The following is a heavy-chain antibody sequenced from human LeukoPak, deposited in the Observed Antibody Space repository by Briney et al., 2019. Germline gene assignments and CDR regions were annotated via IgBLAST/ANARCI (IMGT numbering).Heavy chain of an antibody. CDR1: GGSISSYY. V-gene: IGHV4-59*01. CDR2: IYYSGST. Sequence: ASETLSLTCTVSGGSISSYYWSWIRQPPGKGLEWIGYIYYSGSTNYNPSLKSRVTISVDTSKNQFSLKLSSVTAADTAVYYCARVAFENYDSSGVYLDYWGQGTLVTVSS. J-gene: IGHJ4*02. D-gene: IGHD3-22*01. CDR3: ARVAFENYDSSGVYLDY.